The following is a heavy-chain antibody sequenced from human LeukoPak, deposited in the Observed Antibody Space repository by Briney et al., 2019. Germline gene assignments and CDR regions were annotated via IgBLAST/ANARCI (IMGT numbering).Heavy chain of an antibody. V-gene: IGHV1-2*02. Sequence: GASVKVSCKASGYTFTGYYMHWVRQAPGQGLEWRGWINPNSGGTNYAQKFQGRVTMTRDTSISTAYMELSRLRSDDTAVYYCARAPYYDFWSGQNWFDPWGQGTLVTVSS. CDR3: ARAPYYDFWSGQNWFDP. CDR2: INPNSGGT. J-gene: IGHJ5*02. D-gene: IGHD3-3*01. CDR1: GYTFTGYY.